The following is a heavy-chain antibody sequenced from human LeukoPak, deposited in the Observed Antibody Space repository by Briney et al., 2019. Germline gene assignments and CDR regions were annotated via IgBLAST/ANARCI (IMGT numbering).Heavy chain of an antibody. CDR3: TTFATSGGSLWYFDY. V-gene: IGHV3-74*01. Sequence: GGSLRLSCAASGFTLSNYWMPSVPQAPGKGLVWVSRINTDRSDTTYADSVRGRYTISRDKAKITLSVQMKTLSADDTVVYYFTTFATSGGSLWYFDYWGQGTLVTVSS. CDR2: INTDRSDT. D-gene: IGHD2-15*01. CDR1: GFTLSNYW. J-gene: IGHJ4*02.